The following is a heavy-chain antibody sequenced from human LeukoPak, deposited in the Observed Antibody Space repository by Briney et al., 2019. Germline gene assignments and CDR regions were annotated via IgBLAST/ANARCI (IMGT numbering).Heavy chain of an antibody. D-gene: IGHD1-1*01. CDR1: GFTFSSYS. V-gene: IGHV3-7*01. CDR2: IDQDGSDE. CDR3: ARESTRERLGC. Sequence: GGSLRLSCTASGFTFSSYSMNWVRQAAGKGLEWVANIDQDGSDENYVDSVKGRFTISRDDAKNSLYLQMSSLRADDTAMYYCARESTRERLGCWGQGTLVTVSS. J-gene: IGHJ4*02.